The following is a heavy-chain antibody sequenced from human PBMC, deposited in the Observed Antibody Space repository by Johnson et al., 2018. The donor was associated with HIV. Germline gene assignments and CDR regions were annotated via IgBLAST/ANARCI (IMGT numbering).Heavy chain of an antibody. CDR1: GFTFSSYA. D-gene: IGHD1-1*01. CDR2: IYSGGST. Sequence: QVQLVESGGGVVQPGRSLRLSCAASGFTFSSYAMHWVRQAPGEGLEWVSVIYSGGSTYYADSVKGRFTISIDNAKNSLYLQMNSLRAEDTAVYYCARGDGYRRAFDIWGQGTMVTVSS. V-gene: IGHV3-NL1*01. J-gene: IGHJ3*02. CDR3: ARGDGYRRAFDI.